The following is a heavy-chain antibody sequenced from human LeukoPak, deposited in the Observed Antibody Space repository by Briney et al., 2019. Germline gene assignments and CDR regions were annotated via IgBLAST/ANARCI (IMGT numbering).Heavy chain of an antibody. Sequence: SQTLSLTCTVSGGSISSVDYYWSWIRQYPGKGLEWIGYINYRGSAYYNPSLKSRVTISVDTSKNQFSLKLSSVTAADTAVYYCARSRVANDWFDPWGQGTLVTVSS. CDR1: GGSISSVDYY. D-gene: IGHD2-15*01. J-gene: IGHJ5*02. V-gene: IGHV4-31*03. CDR3: ARSRVANDWFDP. CDR2: INYRGSA.